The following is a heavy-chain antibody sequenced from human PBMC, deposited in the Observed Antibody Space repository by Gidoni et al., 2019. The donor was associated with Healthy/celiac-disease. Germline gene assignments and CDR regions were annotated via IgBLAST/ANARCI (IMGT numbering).Heavy chain of an antibody. CDR2: INAGNGNT. D-gene: IGHD3-16*01. V-gene: IGHV1-3*01. J-gene: IGHJ6*02. Sequence: QVQLVQSGAEVKKPGASVKVSCKASGYTFTSYAIHWVRQAPGQRLEWMGWINAGNGNTKYSQKFQGRVTITRDTSASTAYMELSSLRSEDTAVYYCARDRVLLGQARPYYYYYGMDVWGQGTTVTVSS. CDR1: GYTFTSYA. CDR3: ARDRVLLGQARPYYYYYGMDV.